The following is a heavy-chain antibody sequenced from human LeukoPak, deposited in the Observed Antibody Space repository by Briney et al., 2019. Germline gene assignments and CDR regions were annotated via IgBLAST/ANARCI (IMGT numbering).Heavy chain of an antibody. CDR3: ARGRDGYNNWYFDL. V-gene: IGHV4-4*02. D-gene: IGHD5-24*01. CDR2: IYHSGST. J-gene: IGHJ2*01. Sequence: GSLRLSCAASGFTFSSYWMSWVRQAPGKGLEWIGEIYHSGSTNYNPSLKSRVTISVDKSKNQFSLKLSSVTAADTAVYYCARGRDGYNNWYFDLWGRGTLVTVSS. CDR1: GFTFSSYW.